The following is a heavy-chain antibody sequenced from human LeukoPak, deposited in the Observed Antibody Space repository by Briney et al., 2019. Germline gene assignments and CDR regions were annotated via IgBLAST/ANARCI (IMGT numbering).Heavy chain of an antibody. J-gene: IGHJ1*01. CDR1: GFTFSSYT. D-gene: IGHD4/OR15-4a*01. V-gene: IGHV3-30-3*01. CDR2: IPFNGNNI. CDR3: PRPATMVAYAEYFKY. Sequence: PGGSLRLSCAASGFTFSSYTLHWVRQAPGKGLEWVAVIPFNGNNIYYADSVKGRFTVSRDNSKNTLYLQMNSLRTEDTAVYYCPRPATMVAYAEYFKYWGQGTLVTVSS.